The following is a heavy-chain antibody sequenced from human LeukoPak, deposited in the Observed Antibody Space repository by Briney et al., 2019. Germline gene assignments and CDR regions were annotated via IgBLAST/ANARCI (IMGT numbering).Heavy chain of an antibody. CDR2: ISYDGSNK. D-gene: IGHD2-15*01. CDR1: GFTFSSYG. Sequence: PGRSLRLSCAASGFTFSSYGMHWVRQAPGKGLEWVAVISYDGSNKYYADSVKGRFTISRDNSKNTLYLQMNSLRAEDAAVYYCAKGARLYCSAVSCYLGDYWGQGTLVTVSS. V-gene: IGHV3-30*18. CDR3: AKGARLYCSAVSCYLGDY. J-gene: IGHJ4*02.